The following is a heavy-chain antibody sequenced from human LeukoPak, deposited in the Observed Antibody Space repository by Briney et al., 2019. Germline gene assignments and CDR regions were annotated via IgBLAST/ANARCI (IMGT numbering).Heavy chain of an antibody. CDR1: GGSFSGYY. J-gene: IGHJ4*02. D-gene: IGHD6-19*01. Sequence: PSETLSLTCAVYGGSFSGYYWSWIRQPPGKGLEWIGEINHSGSTNYNPSLKSRVTISVDTSKNQFSLKLSSVTAADTAVYYCARGEDPYSSGWYYAQPFDYWGQGTLVTVSS. V-gene: IGHV4-34*01. CDR3: ARGEDPYSSGWYYAQPFDY. CDR2: INHSGST.